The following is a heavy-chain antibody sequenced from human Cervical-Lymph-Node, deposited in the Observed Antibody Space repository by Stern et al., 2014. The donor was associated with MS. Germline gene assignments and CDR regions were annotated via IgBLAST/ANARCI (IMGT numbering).Heavy chain of an antibody. CDR3: ARGVQSSSWYLDFDY. J-gene: IGHJ4*02. D-gene: IGHD6-13*01. CDR2: IIPIVGTA. CDR1: GGPFSSYA. Sequence: QLDQSGAEVKKPGSSVKVSCKTSGGPFSSYAISWVRQAPGQGLEWLGGIIPIVGTANYAPKVQGRVTLTADESTRTAYMELSSLRSEDTAVYYCARGVQSSSWYLDFDYWGQGTLVTVSS. V-gene: IGHV1-69*01.